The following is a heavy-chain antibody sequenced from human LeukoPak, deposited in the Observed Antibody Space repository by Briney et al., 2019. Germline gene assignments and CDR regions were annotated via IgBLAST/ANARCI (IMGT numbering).Heavy chain of an antibody. CDR1: GFTFSSYS. V-gene: IGHV3-21*06. CDR2: ISSSSSYI. D-gene: IGHD4/OR15-4a*01. J-gene: IGHJ4*02. CDR3: ARGEYHQGGRGANRFDN. Sequence: PGGSLRLSCAASGFTFSSYSINWVRQAPGKGLEWVSSISSSSSYIYYAASVKGRFTISRDNAKNSVFLQMTSLRPEDTAMYYCARGEYHQGGRGANRFDNWGQGALVTVSS.